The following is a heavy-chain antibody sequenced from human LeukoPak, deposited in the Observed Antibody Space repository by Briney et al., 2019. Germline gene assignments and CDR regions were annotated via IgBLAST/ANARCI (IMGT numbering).Heavy chain of an antibody. D-gene: IGHD2-21*02. CDR3: ANAAYCGGDCYPVGVYY. V-gene: IGHV3-23*01. J-gene: IGHJ4*02. CDR1: GFTFSSYA. Sequence: GGSLRLSCAASGFTFSSYAMSWVRQAPGKELEWVSAISGSGGSTYYADSVKGRFTISRDNSKNTLYLQMNSLRAEDTAVYYCANAAYCGGDCYPVGVYYWGQGTLVTVSS. CDR2: ISGSGGST.